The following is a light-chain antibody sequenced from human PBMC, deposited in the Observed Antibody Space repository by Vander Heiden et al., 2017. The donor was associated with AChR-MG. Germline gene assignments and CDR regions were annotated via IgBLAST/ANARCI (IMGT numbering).Light chain of an antibody. CDR3: HQYGTSPWT. V-gene: IGKV3-20*01. CDR2: GAS. J-gene: IGKJ1*01. CDR1: QNIGGSF. Sequence: ETVLTQSPGTLSLSPGERATLSCRASQNIGGSFLAWYQQRPGQAPRLLMYGASNRATDIPDRFSGTGSGTDFTLTNNRLEPDDFAVYYCHQYGTSPWTFGQGTKVEIK.